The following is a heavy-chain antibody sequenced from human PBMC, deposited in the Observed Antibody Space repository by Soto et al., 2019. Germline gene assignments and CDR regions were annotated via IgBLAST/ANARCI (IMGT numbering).Heavy chain of an antibody. D-gene: IGHD6-13*01. J-gene: IGHJ6*02. Sequence: SVKVSCKASGGTFSSYSISWVRQAPGQGLEWMGGIIPIFGTANYAQKFQGRVTITADESTSTAYMELSSLRSEDTAVYYCARDLGIAAAGGWYYGMDVWGQGTTVTVSS. CDR3: ARDLGIAAAGGWYYGMDV. CDR2: IIPIFGTA. V-gene: IGHV1-69*13. CDR1: GGTFSSYS.